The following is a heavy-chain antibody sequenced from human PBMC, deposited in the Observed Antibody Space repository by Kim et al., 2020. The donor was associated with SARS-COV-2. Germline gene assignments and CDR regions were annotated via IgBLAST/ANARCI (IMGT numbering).Heavy chain of an antibody. D-gene: IGHD3-10*01. CDR2: ISSDGSST. Sequence: GGSLRLSCAASGFTFSTYWMHWVRQAPGKGLVWVSRISSDGSSTTYADSVKGRFTISRDSAKNTLYLQVNSLRAEDTAVYYCARVGFRDYYYGMDVWGQGATVTVSS. CDR1: GFTFSTYW. CDR3: ARVGFRDYYYGMDV. J-gene: IGHJ6*02. V-gene: IGHV3-74*01.